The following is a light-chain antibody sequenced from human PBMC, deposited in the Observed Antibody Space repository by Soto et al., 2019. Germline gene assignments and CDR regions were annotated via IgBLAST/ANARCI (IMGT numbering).Light chain of an antibody. CDR2: AAS. V-gene: IGKV1-27*01. CDR3: QNYNSAPRT. Sequence: DLQMTQSPSSLSASIGDRVTISGRASQGISNDLAWYQQKPGKVPYLLIYAASTSHSGAPSRFRGSGSGTDFTLTISSLQPEAFANYYCQNYNSAPRTFGKGTKVAIK. J-gene: IGKJ1*01. CDR1: QGISND.